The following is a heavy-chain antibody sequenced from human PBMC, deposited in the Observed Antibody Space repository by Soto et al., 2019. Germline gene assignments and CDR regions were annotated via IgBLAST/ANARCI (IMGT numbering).Heavy chain of an antibody. D-gene: IGHD2-15*01. CDR1: GYSFDTFG. CDR3: ARCYCSVGSCFTCWHFDL. Sequence: QVQVVQSGAEVKKPGAPVKVACKASGYSFDTFGMSWVLQAPGQGLEWMGWISIEKGDTNSAEKFQDRVTMTTDTSTSTAYMELRSLTSDDTAVYYCARCYCSVGSCFTCWHFDLWGRGTLVTVSS. J-gene: IGHJ2*01. V-gene: IGHV1-18*01. CDR2: ISIEKGDT.